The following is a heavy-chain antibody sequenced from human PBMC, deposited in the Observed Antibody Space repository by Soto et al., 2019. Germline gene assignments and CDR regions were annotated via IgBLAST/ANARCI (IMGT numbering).Heavy chain of an antibody. CDR1: GGTFSSYT. V-gene: IGHV1-69*02. CDR3: AALDSDNNNWSPYGMDV. Sequence: SVKVSCKASGGTFSSYTISWVRQAPGKGLEWKGRIIPILGIANYAQKFQGRVTITADKSTSTVYMELSSLRSEDTAVYFCAALDSDNNNWSPYGMDVWGQGTTVTVSS. D-gene: IGHD1-1*01. CDR2: IIPILGIA. J-gene: IGHJ6*02.